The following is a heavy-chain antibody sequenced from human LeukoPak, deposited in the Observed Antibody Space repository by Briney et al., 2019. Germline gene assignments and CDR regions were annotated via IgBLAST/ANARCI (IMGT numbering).Heavy chain of an antibody. J-gene: IGHJ6*04. D-gene: IGHD4-17*01. CDR1: GGSISSGDYY. Sequence: PSETLSLTCTVSGGSISSGDYYWSWIRQPPGKGLEWIGYIYYSGSTYYNPSLKSRVTISVDTSKNQFSLKLSSVTAADTAVYYCARAHDYGDYVNYYYGMDVWGKGTTVTVPS. V-gene: IGHV4-30-4*01. CDR2: IYYSGST. CDR3: ARAHDYGDYVNYYYGMDV.